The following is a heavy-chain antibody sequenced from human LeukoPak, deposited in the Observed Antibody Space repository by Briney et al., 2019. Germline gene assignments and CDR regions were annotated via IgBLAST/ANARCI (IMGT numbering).Heavy chain of an antibody. J-gene: IGHJ4*02. V-gene: IGHV1-46*01. Sequence: ASVTVSCKASGYTFTNSYIHWVRQAPGQGLEWMGIINPSGGSTSYPQKFQGRVTVTRDTSTSTVYMELSSLRSEDTAVYYCARDPYGSGSYYSHLDYWGQGTLVTVSS. D-gene: IGHD3-10*01. CDR2: INPSGGST. CDR3: ARDPYGSGSYYSHLDY. CDR1: GYTFTNSY.